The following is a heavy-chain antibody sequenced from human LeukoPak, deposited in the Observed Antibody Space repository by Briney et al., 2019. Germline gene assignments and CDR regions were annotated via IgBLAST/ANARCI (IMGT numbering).Heavy chain of an antibody. CDR1: GFTFSNYA. V-gene: IGHV3-23*01. CDR2: ITGSSGST. CDR3: AKKRSSGPGDFDL. Sequence: GRSLRLSCAASGFTFSNYAMSWVRQAPGKGLEWVSAITGSSGSTYYADSVRGRFTISRDNSKNTLYLQMNSLRAEDTAVYYCAKKRSSGPGDFDLWGRGTLVTVSS. D-gene: IGHD6-19*01. J-gene: IGHJ2*01.